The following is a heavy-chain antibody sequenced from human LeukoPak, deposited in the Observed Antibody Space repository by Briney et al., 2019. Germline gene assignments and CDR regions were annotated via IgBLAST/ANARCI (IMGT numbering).Heavy chain of an antibody. Sequence: SETLSLTCTVSGGSISSYYWSWIRQPPGKGLEWIGYIYYSGSTNYNPSLKSRVTISVDTSKNQFSLKLSSVTAADTAVYYCARAPLRPFRYSGYDPYYYYGMDVWGQGTTVTVSS. CDR2: IYYSGST. J-gene: IGHJ6*02. V-gene: IGHV4-59*12. D-gene: IGHD5-12*01. CDR3: ARAPLRPFRYSGYDPYYYYGMDV. CDR1: GGSISSYY.